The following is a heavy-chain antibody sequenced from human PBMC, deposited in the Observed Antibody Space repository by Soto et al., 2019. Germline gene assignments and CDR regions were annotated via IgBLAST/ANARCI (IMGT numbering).Heavy chain of an antibody. J-gene: IGHJ5*02. V-gene: IGHV3-7*01. Sequence: EVQVEESGGGLVQPGGSLRLSCVASGFTFSNYWMSWVRQAPGKGPEWVANIKQDGSEKNYVDSVKGRFSISRDNAKNSVFLQMNSLRADDTAVYHCARAGGYDYWSLFDPWRQGTLVTVSS. CDR3: ARAGGYDYWSLFDP. D-gene: IGHD3-3*01. CDR2: IKQDGSEK. CDR1: GFTFSNYW.